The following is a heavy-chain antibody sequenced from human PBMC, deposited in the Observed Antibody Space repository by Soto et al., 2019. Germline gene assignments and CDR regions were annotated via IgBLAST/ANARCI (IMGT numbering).Heavy chain of an antibody. CDR1: GFSLTTSGVG. CDR2: IYWDDDK. J-gene: IGHJ4*02. Sequence: QITLNESGPTQVKPRQTLTLTCTFSGFSLTTSGVGVGWIRQSPGKAPEWLALIYWDDDKRYSPSLKSRLTIPKDTSKNQVVLTMADLDPAETATYYCAHRVLRTVFGLVTTTAIYFDFWGQGTPVAVSS. CDR3: AHRVLRTVFGLVTTTAIYFDF. D-gene: IGHD3-3*01. V-gene: IGHV2-5*02.